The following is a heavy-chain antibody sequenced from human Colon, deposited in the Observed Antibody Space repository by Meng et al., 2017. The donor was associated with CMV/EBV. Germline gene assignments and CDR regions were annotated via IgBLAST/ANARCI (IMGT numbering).Heavy chain of an antibody. CDR1: GYTFTNYH. V-gene: IGHV7-4-1*02. J-gene: IGHJ5*02. Sequence: TVSCKGSGYTFTNYHMHWVRQAPGQGLEWMGWINTNTGNPTYAQGLTGRFAFSLDSSVSTAFLQISSLKADDTAMYYCANSLGAGAWGQGTLVTVSS. CDR3: ANSLGAGA. CDR2: INTNTGNP. D-gene: IGHD3-16*01.